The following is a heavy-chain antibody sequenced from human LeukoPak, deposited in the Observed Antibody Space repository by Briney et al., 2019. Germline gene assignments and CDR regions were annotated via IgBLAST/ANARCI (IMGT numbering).Heavy chain of an antibody. J-gene: IGHJ4*02. Sequence: ASVKVSCKVSGYTLTELSMHWVRQAPGKGLEWMGGFDPEDGETIYAQKFQGRVTVTEDTSTDTAYMELSSLRSEDTAVYYCATVPIVVVPAAPGDTAMVKNYWGQGTLVTVSS. CDR1: GYTLTELS. CDR3: ATVPIVVVPAAPGDTAMVKNY. CDR2: FDPEDGET. D-gene: IGHD2-2*01. V-gene: IGHV1-24*01.